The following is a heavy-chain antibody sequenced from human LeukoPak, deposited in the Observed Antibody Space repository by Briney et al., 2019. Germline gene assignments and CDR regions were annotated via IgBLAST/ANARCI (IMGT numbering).Heavy chain of an antibody. J-gene: IGHJ4*02. CDR1: GFTFSSYW. D-gene: IGHD1-26*01. Sequence: GGSLRLSCAASGFTFSSYWMHWVRQAPGKGLVWVSSINTDGSSTSYADSVKGRFTISRDNAKNTLYLQMNSLRAEDTAVYYCARVPYYSGSYYFDYWGQGTLVTVSS. CDR3: ARVPYYSGSYYFDY. V-gene: IGHV3-74*01. CDR2: INTDGSST.